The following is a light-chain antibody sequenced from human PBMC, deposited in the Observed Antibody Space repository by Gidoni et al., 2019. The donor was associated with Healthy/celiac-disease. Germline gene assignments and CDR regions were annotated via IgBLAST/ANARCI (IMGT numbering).Light chain of an antibody. CDR2: GAS. J-gene: IGKJ2*01. CDR1: QSVSSN. V-gene: IGKV3-15*01. Sequence: EIVMTQSPATLSVSPGERATLSCRASQSVSSNLAWYQQKPGQAPRLHIYGASTRATGIPATFSGSGSGTEFTLTISSLQSEDFAVYYCQQYNNWPPYTFGQXTKLEIK. CDR3: QQYNNWPPYT.